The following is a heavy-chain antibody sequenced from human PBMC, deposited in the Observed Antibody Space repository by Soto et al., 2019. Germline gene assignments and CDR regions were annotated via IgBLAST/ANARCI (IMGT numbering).Heavy chain of an antibody. CDR1: GGSFSGYY. V-gene: IGHV4-34*01. CDR2: INHSGST. D-gene: IGHD2-21*01. Sequence: SEPLSLTCAAYGGSFSGYYWTWIRQPPGTGLEWIGEINHSGSTNYNPSLKSRVTISVDTSKNQLSLKLTSVTAADTAVYYCARDKIAGRFDYWGQGTLVTVSS. CDR3: ARDKIAGRFDY. J-gene: IGHJ4*02.